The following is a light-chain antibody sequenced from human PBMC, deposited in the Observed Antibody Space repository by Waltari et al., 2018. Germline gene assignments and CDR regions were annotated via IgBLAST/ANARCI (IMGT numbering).Light chain of an antibody. Sequence: SYELTQPPSVSVSPGQTASISCSGDKVGDKYVCWYQQRPGQSPVLVIYQDNKRPSGIPERFSGSNSGNTATLTISGTQAMDEADYYCQAWDSRTPGYVFGIGTKVTVL. J-gene: IGLJ1*01. CDR3: QAWDSRTPGYV. V-gene: IGLV3-1*01. CDR1: KVGDKY. CDR2: QDN.